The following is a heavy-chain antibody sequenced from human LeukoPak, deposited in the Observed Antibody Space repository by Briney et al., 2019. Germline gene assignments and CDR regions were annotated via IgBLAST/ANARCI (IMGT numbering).Heavy chain of an antibody. V-gene: IGHV3-7*01. CDR2: IKRDGSLT. J-gene: IGHJ3*02. CDR1: GFAFSTYW. Sequence: PGGSLRLSCAASGFAFSTYWMTWVRQAPGKGLEWVANIKRDGSLTHCVDSVKGRFTISRDNAKNSLYLQMNSLRVDDSAVYYCAGDQSPQIDGIYYDAFDIWGQGTMVTVAS. CDR3: AGDQSPQIDGIYYDAFDI. D-gene: IGHD1-26*01.